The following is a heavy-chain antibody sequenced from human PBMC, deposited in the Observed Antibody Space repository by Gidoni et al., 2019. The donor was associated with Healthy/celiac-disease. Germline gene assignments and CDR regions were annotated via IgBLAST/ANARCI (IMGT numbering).Heavy chain of an antibody. CDR1: GFTFSSYA. V-gene: IGHV3-30-3*01. CDR2: ISYDGSNK. CDR3: AREQFGAAGFDY. D-gene: IGHD6-13*01. Sequence: QVQLVESGGGVVQPGRSLRLSCAASGFTFSSYAMHWVRQAPGKGLGWGASISYDGSNKYYADSVKGRFTISRDNSKNTLYLQMNSLRAEDTAVYYCAREQFGAAGFDYWGQGTLVTVSS. J-gene: IGHJ4*02.